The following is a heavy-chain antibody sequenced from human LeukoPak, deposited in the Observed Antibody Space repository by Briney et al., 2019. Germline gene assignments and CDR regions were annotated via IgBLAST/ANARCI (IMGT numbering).Heavy chain of an antibody. D-gene: IGHD6-19*01. J-gene: IGHJ4*02. V-gene: IGHV4-39*01. CDR1: GGSISSSSFY. Sequence: SETLSLTCTVSGGSISSSSFYWGWIRQPPGKGLEWIGTIYYSGSTYYNPSLKSRVTMSVDTSKNQFSLKLSSVTAADTAVYYYARHYSSGFYFDYWGQGTLVTVSS. CDR2: IYYSGST. CDR3: ARHYSSGFYFDY.